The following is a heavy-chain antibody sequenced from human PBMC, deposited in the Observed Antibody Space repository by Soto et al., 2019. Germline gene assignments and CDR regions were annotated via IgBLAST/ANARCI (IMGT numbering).Heavy chain of an antibody. J-gene: IGHJ6*01. V-gene: IGHV3-9*01. CDR3: AKDMRTRVTSFFVGIDV. CDR2: ISWNSGSI. CDR1: GFTFDDYA. D-gene: IGHD4-4*01. Sequence: SLKISCAASGFTFDDYAMHWVRQAPGKGLEWVSGISWNSGSIGYADSVKGRFTISRYNAKNTLFLQMISLRAEDKAFYYCAKDMRTRVTSFFVGIDVLVQGTTVTVSS.